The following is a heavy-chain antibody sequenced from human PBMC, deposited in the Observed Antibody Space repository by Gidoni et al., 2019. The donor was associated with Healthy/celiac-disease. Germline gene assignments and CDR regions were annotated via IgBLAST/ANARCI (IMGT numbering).Heavy chain of an antibody. J-gene: IGHJ5*02. Sequence: QVQLVESGGGVVQPGRSLRLSCAASGFTFSSYGMPWVRQAPGKGLEWVAVIWYDGSNKYYADSVKGRFTISRDNSKNTLYLQMNSLRAEDTAVYYCARDLDRPGYYYGSGGYNWFDPWGQGTLVTVSS. CDR3: ARDLDRPGYYYGSGGYNWFDP. CDR2: IWYDGSNK. V-gene: IGHV3-33*01. D-gene: IGHD3-10*01. CDR1: GFTFSSYG.